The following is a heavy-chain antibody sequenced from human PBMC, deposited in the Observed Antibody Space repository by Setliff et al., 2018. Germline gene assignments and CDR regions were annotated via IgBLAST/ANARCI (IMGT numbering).Heavy chain of an antibody. D-gene: IGHD5-18*01. J-gene: IGHJ4*02. Sequence: GESLRLSCAASGFTFSSYGMHWVRQAPGKGLEWVAVIWSHGGLKSYVDSVKGRFTIARDNSKNTLYLEMSSLRAEDTAVYYCAKDLGNTYGRENFFDSWGQGTLVTVSS. CDR1: GFTFSSYG. V-gene: IGHV3-33*06. CDR2: IWSHGGLK. CDR3: AKDLGNTYGRENFFDS.